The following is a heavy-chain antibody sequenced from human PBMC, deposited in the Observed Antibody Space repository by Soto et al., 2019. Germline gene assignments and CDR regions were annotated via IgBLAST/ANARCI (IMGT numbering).Heavy chain of an antibody. Sequence: QVQLVESGGGVVQPGRSLRLSCAASGFTFSSYGMHWVRQAPGKGLEWVAIISYDGSNKYYADSVKGRFTISRDRSKNTLYLQMNSLKAEDTAVYYCAKDAGAVVVTASITYFDYWGQGTLVTVSS. D-gene: IGHD2-15*01. CDR1: GFTFSSYG. CDR2: ISYDGSNK. J-gene: IGHJ4*02. V-gene: IGHV3-30*18. CDR3: AKDAGAVVVTASITYFDY.